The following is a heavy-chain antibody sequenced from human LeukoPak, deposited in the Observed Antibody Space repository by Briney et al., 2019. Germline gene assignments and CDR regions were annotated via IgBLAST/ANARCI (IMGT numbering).Heavy chain of an antibody. D-gene: IGHD3-10*01. CDR3: ARATWFGELFDF. J-gene: IGHJ4*02. Sequence: PSETLSLTCTVSGASTTTESYFWTWVRQPAGKELEWIGRISSTGNTDYNPSLKSRITISRDRSKNQYSLGLNSVTATDTAVYYCARATWFGELFDFWGQGTLVTVSS. CDR1: GASTTTESYF. CDR2: ISSTGNT. V-gene: IGHV4-61*02.